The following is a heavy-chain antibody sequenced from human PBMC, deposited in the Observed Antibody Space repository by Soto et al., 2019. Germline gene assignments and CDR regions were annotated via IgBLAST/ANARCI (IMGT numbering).Heavy chain of an antibody. V-gene: IGHV5-51*01. D-gene: IGHD6-13*01. J-gene: IGHJ4*02. CDR2: IYPGDSDT. Sequence: PGESLKISCKGSGYSFTSYGIGWVRQMPGKGLEWMGIIYPGDSDTRYSPSFQGQVTISADKSISTAYLQWSSLKASDTAMYYCARSTAYSSSWYHYGPAPYYFDYWGQGTLVTVSS. CDR1: GYSFTSYG. CDR3: ARSTAYSSSWYHYGPAPYYFDY.